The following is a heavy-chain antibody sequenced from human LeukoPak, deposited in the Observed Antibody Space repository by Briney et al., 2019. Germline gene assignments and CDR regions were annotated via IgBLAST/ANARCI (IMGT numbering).Heavy chain of an antibody. CDR2: INPGNGDT. Sequence: ASVKVSCKTSGYSFTSQDMHWVRQAPGQSLEWMGCINPGNGDTKYSQEFQGRVTITRDTSATTAYMELSSLRSDDIAVYYCTLYNYWGQGTLVTVSS. CDR1: GYSFTSQD. V-gene: IGHV1-3*03. CDR3: TLYNY. J-gene: IGHJ4*02. D-gene: IGHD2-2*02.